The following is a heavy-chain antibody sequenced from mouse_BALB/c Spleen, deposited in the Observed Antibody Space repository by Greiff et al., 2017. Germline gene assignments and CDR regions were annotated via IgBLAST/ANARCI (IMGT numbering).Heavy chain of an antibody. CDR1: GFNIKDTY. J-gene: IGHJ2*01. Sequence: EVQLVESGAELVKPGASVKLSCTASGFNIKDTYMHWVKQRPEQGLEWIGRIDPANGNTKYDPKFQGKATITADTSSNTAYLQLSSLTSEDTAVYYCASKGSSYDYFDYWGQGTTLTVSS. CDR3: ASKGSSYDYFDY. D-gene: IGHD1-1*01. V-gene: IGHV14-3*02. CDR2: IDPANGNT.